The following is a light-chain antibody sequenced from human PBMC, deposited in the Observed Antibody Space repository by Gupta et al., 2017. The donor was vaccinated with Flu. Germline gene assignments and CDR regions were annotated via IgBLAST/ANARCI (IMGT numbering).Light chain of an antibody. Sequence: QSVLTQPPSLSGAPGQRVTISCSGSSPNIGNNAVNWYQQVPGKAPKLVIYYDDLLSAGVSDRFSGSKSGTSASLAISGLQSEDEGDYYCGAWDDTLNSQVFGGGTKLTVL. CDR3: GAWDDTLNSQV. CDR2: YDD. CDR1: SPNIGNNA. J-gene: IGLJ3*02. V-gene: IGLV1-36*01.